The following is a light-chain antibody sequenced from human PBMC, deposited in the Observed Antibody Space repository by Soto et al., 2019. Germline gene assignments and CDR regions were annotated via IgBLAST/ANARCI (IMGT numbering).Light chain of an antibody. J-gene: IGKJ2*01. Sequence: EIVLTQSTGTLSLSPGERATRSCGASQGVTRSYLGWYQQKPGQAPRLLLSGASSRATGIPDRFSGSGSGTDFTLTISRLEPEDFAVYYCQQHTSSPHMYTFGQVTKLEI. CDR2: GAS. CDR1: QGVTRSY. V-gene: IGKV3-20*01. CDR3: QQHTSSPHMYT.